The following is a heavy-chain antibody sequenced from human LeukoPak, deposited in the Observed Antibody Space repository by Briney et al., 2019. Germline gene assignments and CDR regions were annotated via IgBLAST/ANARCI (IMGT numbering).Heavy chain of an antibody. J-gene: IGHJ5*02. CDR3: AHRIVVVEGVNWFDP. Sequence: SGPTLVNPTQTLTLTCTFSGFSLSTSGVGVGWIRQPPGKALEWLALIYWNDDKRYSPSLKSRLTITKDTSKNQVVLTMTNMDPVDTATYYCAHRIVVVEGVNWFDPWGQGTLVTVSS. D-gene: IGHD2-2*01. V-gene: IGHV2-5*01. CDR1: GFSLSTSGVG. CDR2: IYWNDDK.